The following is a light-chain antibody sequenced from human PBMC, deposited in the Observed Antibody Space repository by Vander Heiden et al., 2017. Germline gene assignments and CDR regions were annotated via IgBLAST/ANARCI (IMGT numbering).Light chain of an antibody. V-gene: IGKV1-27*01. CDR3: QRHCYAIPRT. Sequence: DIQLTQSPSSLSGSVGDRVTITCRVSESISSYLNWYPQKPGKAPNLLIYTASSLQSGVVSRISSSSSGTKFTLTISSMQPQDVARSYGQRHCYAIPRTFGQGTQLEVK. J-gene: IGKJ5*01. CDR1: ESISSY. CDR2: TAS.